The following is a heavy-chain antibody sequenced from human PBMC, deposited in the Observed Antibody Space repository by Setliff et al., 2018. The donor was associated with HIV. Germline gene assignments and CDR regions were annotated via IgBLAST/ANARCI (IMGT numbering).Heavy chain of an antibody. CDR2: IYYSGST. J-gene: IGHJ6*03. CDR3: ARGLSIFGVATPGFYSFMDV. D-gene: IGHD3-3*01. CDR1: GGSISSSSYY. V-gene: IGHV4-61*05. Sequence: PSETLSLTCTVSGGSISSSSYYWGWIRQPPGKGLEWIGYIYYSGSTNYNPSLKSRVTLSVDTSKNQFSLKLSSVTAADTAVYYCARGLSIFGVATPGFYSFMDVWGKGTTVTVSS.